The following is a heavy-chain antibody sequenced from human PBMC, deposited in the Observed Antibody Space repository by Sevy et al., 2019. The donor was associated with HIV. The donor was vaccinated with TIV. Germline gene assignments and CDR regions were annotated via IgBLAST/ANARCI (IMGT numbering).Heavy chain of an antibody. CDR3: ARYSGPPGPRLTISWFDP. V-gene: IGHV5-51*01. CDR2: IYPGDSDT. CDR1: GYSFTTYW. J-gene: IGHJ5*02. Sequence: GESLKISCKGSGYSFTTYWIGWVRQMPGKGLEWMGIIYPGDSDTRYSPSFQGQVTISADKSISTAYLQWSSLKASDTAMYYCARYSGPPGPRLTISWFDPWGQGTLVTVSS. D-gene: IGHD3-10*01.